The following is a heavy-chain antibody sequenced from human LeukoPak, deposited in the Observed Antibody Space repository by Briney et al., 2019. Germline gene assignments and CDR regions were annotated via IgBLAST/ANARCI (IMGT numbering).Heavy chain of an antibody. D-gene: IGHD5-12*01. CDR1: GGSISSSSYY. Sequence: SETLSLTCTVSGGSISSSSYYWGWIRQPPGKGLEWIGSIYYSGSTYYNPSLKSRVTISVDTSKNQFSLKLSSVTAADTAVYYCARNVLGYSGYGHYYYYYMDVWGKGTTVTVSS. CDR2: IYYSGST. CDR3: ARNVLGYSGYGHYYYYYMDV. J-gene: IGHJ6*03. V-gene: IGHV4-39*07.